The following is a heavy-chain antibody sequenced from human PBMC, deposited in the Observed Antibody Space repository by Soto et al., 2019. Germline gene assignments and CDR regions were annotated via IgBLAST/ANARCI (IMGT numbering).Heavy chain of an antibody. CDR1: GGTFSSYA. Sequence: SVKVSCKASGGTFSSYAISWVRQAPGQGLEWMGGIIPIFGTANYAQKFQGRVTITADESTSTAYMEPSSLRSEDTAVYYCARDHDGDYTSSYWGQGXLVTVYS. D-gene: IGHD4-17*01. J-gene: IGHJ4*02. CDR2: IIPIFGTA. V-gene: IGHV1-69*13. CDR3: ARDHDGDYTSSY.